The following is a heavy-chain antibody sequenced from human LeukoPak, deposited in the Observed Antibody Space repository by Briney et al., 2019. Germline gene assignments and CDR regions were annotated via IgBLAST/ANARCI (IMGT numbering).Heavy chain of an antibody. V-gene: IGHV4-31*03. CDR1: GGSISSGGYY. J-gene: IGHJ6*02. CDR2: IYYSGST. D-gene: IGHD2/OR15-2a*01. CDR3: ARARLSPPYYYGMDV. Sequence: SETLSLTCTVSGGSISSGGYYWSWIRQHPGKGLEWIGYIYYSGSTYYNPSLKSRVTISVDTSKNQFSLKLSSVTAADTAVYYCARARLSPPYYYGMDVWGQGTTVTVSS.